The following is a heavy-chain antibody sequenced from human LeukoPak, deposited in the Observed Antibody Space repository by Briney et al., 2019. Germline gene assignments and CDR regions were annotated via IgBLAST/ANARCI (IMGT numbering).Heavy chain of an antibody. CDR3: AKESGPTPDYMDV. J-gene: IGHJ6*03. CDR2: ISGSGGST. D-gene: IGHD3-10*01. CDR1: GFTFSSYS. Sequence: PGGSLRLSCAASGFTFSSYSMNWVRQAPGKGLEWVSAISGSGGSTYYADSVKGRFTISRDNSKNTLYLQMNSLRAEDTAVYYCAKESGPTPDYMDVWGKGTTVTVSS. V-gene: IGHV3-23*01.